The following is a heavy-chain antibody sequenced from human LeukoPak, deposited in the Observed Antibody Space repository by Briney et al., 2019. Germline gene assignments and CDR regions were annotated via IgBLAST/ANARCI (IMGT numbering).Heavy chain of an antibody. Sequence: KTSETLSLTCTVSGGSISSGGYYWSWIRQHPGKGLEWIGYIYYSGSTYYNPSLKSRVTISVDTSKNQFSLKLSSVTAADTAVYYCASTYYYGSGSYYNGLAGDYWGQEPWSPSPQ. CDR3: ASTYYYGSGSYYNGLAGDY. CDR2: IYYSGST. J-gene: IGHJ4*01. V-gene: IGHV4-31*03. CDR1: GGSISSGGYY. D-gene: IGHD3-10*01.